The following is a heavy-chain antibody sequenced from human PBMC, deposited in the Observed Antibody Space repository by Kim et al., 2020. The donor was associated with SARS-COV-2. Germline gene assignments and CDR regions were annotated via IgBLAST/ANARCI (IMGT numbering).Heavy chain of an antibody. CDR2: ISYDGSNE. J-gene: IGHJ6*02. V-gene: IGHV3-30*18. CDR3: AKDGLGVRGVSYGMDV. Sequence: GGSLRLSCAASGFTFSNFGMHWVRQAPGKGLEWVAIISYDGSNEYYADSVRGRFTISRDNSKTTLYLQMSSLRPEDTAVYYCAKDGLGVRGVSYGMDVWGQGTTVTVSS. D-gene: IGHD3-10*01. CDR1: GFTFSNFG.